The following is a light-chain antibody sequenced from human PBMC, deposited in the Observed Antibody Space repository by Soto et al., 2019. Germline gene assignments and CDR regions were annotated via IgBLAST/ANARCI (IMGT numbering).Light chain of an antibody. Sequence: DIVMTQSPDSLAVSLGERATINCKSSQSVFHSSTNKSYLCWHQQKPGQPPKMLFYWASTRESGVPDRFSGSGSGTDFTLTISSVQAEDVAVYFCQHYSEIPRTFGQGTKVEIK. CDR2: WAS. CDR3: QHYSEIPRT. J-gene: IGKJ1*01. V-gene: IGKV4-1*01. CDR1: QSVFHSSTNKSY.